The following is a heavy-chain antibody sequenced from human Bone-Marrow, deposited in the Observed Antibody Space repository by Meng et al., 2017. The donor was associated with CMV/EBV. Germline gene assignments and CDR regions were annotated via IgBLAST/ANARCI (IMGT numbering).Heavy chain of an antibody. CDR3: AKDRYSSSWSNIFDY. V-gene: IGHV3-30*02. D-gene: IGHD6-13*01. J-gene: IGHJ4*02. CDR2: IRYDGSNK. CDR1: GFTFSSYG. Sequence: GESLKISCAASGFTFSSYGMHWVRQAPGKGLEWVAFIRYDGSNKYYADSVKGRFTISRDNSKNTLYLQMNSLRAEDTAVYYCAKDRYSSSWSNIFDYWGQATLVTVSS.